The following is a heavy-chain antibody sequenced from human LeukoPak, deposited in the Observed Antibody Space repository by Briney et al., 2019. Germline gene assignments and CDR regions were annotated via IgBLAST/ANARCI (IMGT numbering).Heavy chain of an antibody. CDR3: AKNQLGGFSDY. V-gene: IGHV3-23*01. J-gene: IGHJ4*02. Sequence: DSVKGRFTISRDNSKNTLYLQMNSLRPEDTAVYYCAKNQLGGFSDYWGQGALVTVSS. D-gene: IGHD3-16*01.